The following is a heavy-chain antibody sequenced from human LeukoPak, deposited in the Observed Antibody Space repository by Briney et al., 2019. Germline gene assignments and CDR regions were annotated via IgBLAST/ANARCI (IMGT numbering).Heavy chain of an antibody. V-gene: IGHV3-30*18. CDR2: ISFDGTNK. CDR1: GFTFSDYG. J-gene: IGHJ6*02. D-gene: IGHD6-25*01. CDR3: AKVPVASSGWYYHYYGMDV. Sequence: GGSLRLSCAASGFTFSDYGMHWVRQVPGKGLVWVAVISFDGTNKYYADSVKGRFTISRDNSKNTLYLQMNSLRAEDTSVYYCAKVPVASSGWYYHYYGMDVWGQGTTVTVSS.